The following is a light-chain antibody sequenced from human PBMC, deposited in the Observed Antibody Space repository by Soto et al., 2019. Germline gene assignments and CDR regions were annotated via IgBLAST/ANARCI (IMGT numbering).Light chain of an antibody. CDR1: TSDVGNYNY. J-gene: IGLJ1*01. CDR2: EVS. V-gene: IGLV2-14*01. CDR3: SSYTATNTYV. Sequence: QSALTQPASVSGSPGQSITISCTGTTSDVGNYNYVSWYQQHPGKAPKLMIYEVSYRSTGASNRFSGTKSGNTASLTISGLRGEDEADYYCSSYTATNTYVFGTGTKVTVL.